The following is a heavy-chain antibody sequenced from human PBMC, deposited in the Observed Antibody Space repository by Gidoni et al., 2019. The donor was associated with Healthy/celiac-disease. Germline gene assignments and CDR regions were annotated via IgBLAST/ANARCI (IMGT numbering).Heavy chain of an antibody. J-gene: IGHJ4*02. CDR1: GCTCSSSA. V-gene: IGHV3-23*04. Sequence: EVQLVGSGGGLVQPGGSLRLSCADSGCTCSSSAMSWVRQAPGKGLGGVSAISGGGGSTYYADSVKGRFTISRDNSKNTLYLQMNSLRAEDTAVYYCAKAGIVVVPAAIELPVRGELGYWGQGTLVTVSS. CDR2: ISGGGGST. CDR3: AKAGIVVVPAAIELPVRGELGY. D-gene: IGHD2-2*01.